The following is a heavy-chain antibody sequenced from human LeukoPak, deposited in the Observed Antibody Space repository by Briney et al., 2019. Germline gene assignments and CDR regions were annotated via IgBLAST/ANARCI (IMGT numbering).Heavy chain of an antibody. CDR3: ARLDDSSGYEFDY. CDR1: GCSFTSYW. J-gene: IGHJ4*02. V-gene: IGHV5-51*01. Sequence: GASLQISCKGAGCSFTSYWIGWGRQLPGKGLEWMGIIYPGDSDSRYSPSFQGQVTIPADKSISTAYLHWSSLKASDTAMYYCARLDDSSGYEFDYWGQGTLVTVSS. CDR2: IYPGDSDS. D-gene: IGHD3-22*01.